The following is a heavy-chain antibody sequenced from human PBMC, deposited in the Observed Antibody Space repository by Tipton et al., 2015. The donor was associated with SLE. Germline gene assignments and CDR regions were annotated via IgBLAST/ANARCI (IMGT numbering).Heavy chain of an antibody. CDR2: IWYDGSNK. CDR1: GFTFSSYG. J-gene: IGHJ6*02. D-gene: IGHD2-15*01. V-gene: IGHV3-33*08. CDR3: SGGTNYYGTDV. Sequence: QLVQSGGGVVKKGRTLRLSCAASGFTFSSYGMHWVRQAPGKGLEWVAVIWYDGSNKYYADSVKGRFTISRDNSKNTLYLQMTSLRAQDTAVYYCSGGTNYYGTDVWGQGTTVTVSS.